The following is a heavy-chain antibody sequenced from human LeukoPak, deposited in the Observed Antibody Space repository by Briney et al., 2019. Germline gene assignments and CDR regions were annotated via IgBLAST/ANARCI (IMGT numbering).Heavy chain of an antibody. CDR2: INTDGTVT. D-gene: IGHD6-19*01. Sequence: GGSLRLPCAASGFTFSKYWMLWVRQAPGKGLESVSRINTDGTVTTYTDSVKGRFTVSRDNADNTMFLQMNSVRDEDTAVYYCATKQWLAPPPDSWGQGTPVTVSS. J-gene: IGHJ4*02. CDR1: GFTFSKYW. V-gene: IGHV3-74*01. CDR3: ATKQWLAPPPDS.